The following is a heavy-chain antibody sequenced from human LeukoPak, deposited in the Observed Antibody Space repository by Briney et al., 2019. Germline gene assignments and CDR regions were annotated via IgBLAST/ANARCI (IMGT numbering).Heavy chain of an antibody. CDR3: ARDPYSSSWPYYYYGMDV. CDR1: GFTFSSYE. Sequence: GGSLRLSCAASGFTFSSYEMNWVRQAPGKGLEWVSYISSSGSTIYYADSVKGRFTISRDNAKNSLYLQMNSLRAEDTAVYYCARDPYSSSWPYYYYGMDVWGQGTTVTVSS. CDR2: ISSSGSTI. D-gene: IGHD6-13*01. V-gene: IGHV3-48*03. J-gene: IGHJ6*02.